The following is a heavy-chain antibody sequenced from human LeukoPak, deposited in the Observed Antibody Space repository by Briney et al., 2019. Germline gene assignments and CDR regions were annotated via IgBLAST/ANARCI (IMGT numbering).Heavy chain of an antibody. D-gene: IGHD6-19*01. CDR2: IYSGGST. J-gene: IGHJ5*02. CDR3: AGTHRRRSCGWYPFSVHNWFDP. Sequence: GGSLRLSCAASGFTVSSNYMSWVRQAPGKGLEWVSVIYSGGSTYYADSVKGRFTISRDNSKNTLYLQMNSLRAEDTAVYYCAGTHRRRSCGWYPFSVHNWFDPWGQGTLVTVSS. V-gene: IGHV3-53*01. CDR1: GFTVSSNY.